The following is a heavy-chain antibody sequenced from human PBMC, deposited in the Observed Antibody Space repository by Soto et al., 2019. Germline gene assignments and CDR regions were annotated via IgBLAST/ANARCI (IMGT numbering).Heavy chain of an antibody. D-gene: IGHD1-26*01. CDR2: IWHDGNNK. J-gene: IGHJ6*02. Sequence: SGGSLRLSCAASGFTFSNYGMHWVRQAPGKGLEWAAIIWHDGNNKYYADSVRGRFIISRDNSKNRLYLQMNSLRAEDTAVYYCASDLVGASDSYGLDVWGQGTPVTVSS. CDR3: ASDLVGASDSYGLDV. CDR1: GFTFSNYG. V-gene: IGHV3-33*01.